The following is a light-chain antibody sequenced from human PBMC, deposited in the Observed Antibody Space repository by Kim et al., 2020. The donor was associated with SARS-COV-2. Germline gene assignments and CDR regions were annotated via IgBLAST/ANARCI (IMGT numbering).Light chain of an antibody. Sequence: RPRGRVAVYYVQWDRQRPGRAPTPVIYSDDQPPGGVPARFAGAIDSSSNSASLTISGLKTEDEADNYCQSYESSHRWVFGGGTQLTVL. CDR1: RGRVAVYY. CDR3: QSYESSHRWV. J-gene: IGLJ3*02. CDR2: SDD. V-gene: IGLV6-57*03.